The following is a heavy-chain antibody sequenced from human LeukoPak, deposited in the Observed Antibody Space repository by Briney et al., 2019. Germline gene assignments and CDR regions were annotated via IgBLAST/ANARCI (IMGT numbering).Heavy chain of an antibody. D-gene: IGHD6-19*01. Sequence: SETLSLTCAVYGGSFSGYYWSWIRQPPGKGLEWIGEINHSGSTNYNPSLKSRVTISVDTSKNQFSLKLSSVTAADTAVYYCARGGNLIAVAGTCYFDYWGQGTLVTVSS. CDR2: INHSGST. CDR3: ARGGNLIAVAGTCYFDY. V-gene: IGHV4-34*01. CDR1: GGSFSGYY. J-gene: IGHJ4*02.